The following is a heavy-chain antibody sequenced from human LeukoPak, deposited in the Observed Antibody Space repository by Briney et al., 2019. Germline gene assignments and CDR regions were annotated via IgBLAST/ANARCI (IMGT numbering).Heavy chain of an antibody. D-gene: IGHD1-26*01. CDR1: GGSVSNYY. J-gene: IGHJ4*02. Sequence: ETLSLTCTVSGGSVSNYYWTWIRQPPGKGLEWIGYIFYSGSTHYNPSLKSRVTISMDTSKNQFSLKLTSVTAADTAVYFCARQPWEGTAYYFDFWGLGTLVTVSS. CDR2: IFYSGST. CDR3: ARQPWEGTAYYFDF. V-gene: IGHV4-59*02.